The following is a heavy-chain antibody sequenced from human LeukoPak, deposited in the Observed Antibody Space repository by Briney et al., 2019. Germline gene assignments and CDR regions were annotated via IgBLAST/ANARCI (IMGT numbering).Heavy chain of an antibody. J-gene: IGHJ4*02. V-gene: IGHV4-61*02. Sequence: SQTLSLTCTVSSGSISSVSYSWSGIRHPAGKGLEWIGRMYTRGRTTYNPSLESRVTISVDTSKRQLSLRLSSVTAADTAVYYCARPTIRLGETIDWGQGNLVTVSS. CDR3: ARPTIRLGETID. CDR2: MYTRGRT. CDR1: SGSISSVSYS. D-gene: IGHD3-10*01.